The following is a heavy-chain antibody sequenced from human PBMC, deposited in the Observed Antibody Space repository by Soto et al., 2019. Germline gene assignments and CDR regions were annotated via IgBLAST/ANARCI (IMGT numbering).Heavy chain of an antibody. V-gene: IGHV3-30-3*01. CDR2: VSHDGSNK. CDR1: GFTFSDYP. J-gene: IGHJ5*02. CDR3: VRCWGTGDGSNLGYNWLDP. Sequence: PGGSLRLSCAVCGFTFSDYPMYWVRQAPGKGLEWVAIVSHDGSNKWYADFVKGRFTISRDNAKNTLYLQMNSLRAEDTAVYYSVRCWGTGDGSNLGYNWLDPWGQGTLVTVSS. D-gene: IGHD1-1*01.